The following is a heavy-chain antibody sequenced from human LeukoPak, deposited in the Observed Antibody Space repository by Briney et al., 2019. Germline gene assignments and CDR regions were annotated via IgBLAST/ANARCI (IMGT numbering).Heavy chain of an antibody. J-gene: IGHJ5*02. Sequence: GASVKVSCKAYGGTFSSYAISWVRQAPGQGLEWMGGIIPIFGTANYAQKFQGRVTITADESTSTAYMELSSLRSEDTAVYYCARSYCSGGSCLNWFDPWGQGTLVTVSS. CDR1: GGTFSSYA. D-gene: IGHD2-15*01. CDR2: IIPIFGTA. CDR3: ARSYCSGGSCLNWFDP. V-gene: IGHV1-69*01.